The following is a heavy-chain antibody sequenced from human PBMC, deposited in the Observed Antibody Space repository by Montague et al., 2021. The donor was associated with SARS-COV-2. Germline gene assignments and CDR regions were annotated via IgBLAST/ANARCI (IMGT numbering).Heavy chain of an antibody. Sequence: FRRLSCAASGFPFSSYAMHWFRQAPGKGLEWVAVISYDGSNKYYADSVKGRFTISRDNSKNTLYLRMNSLRAEDTAVYYCAREIIAPDAFDIWGQGTMVTVSS. D-gene: IGHD2-15*01. J-gene: IGHJ3*02. CDR2: ISYDGSNK. V-gene: IGHV3-30-3*01. CDR1: GFPFSSYA. CDR3: AREIIAPDAFDI.